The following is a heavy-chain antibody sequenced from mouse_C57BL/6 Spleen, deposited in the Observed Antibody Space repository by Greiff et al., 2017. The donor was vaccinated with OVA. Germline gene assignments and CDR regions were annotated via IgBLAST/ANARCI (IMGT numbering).Heavy chain of an antibody. CDR1: GYTFTSYW. CDR3: AREVAPWYFDV. Sequence: VQLQQSGAELVRPGSSVKLSCKASGYTFTSYWMHWVKQRPIQGLEWIGNIDPSDSETHYNQKFKDKATLTVDKSSSTDYMQLSSLTSEDSAVYYCAREVAPWYFDVWGTGTTVTVSS. V-gene: IGHV1-52*01. J-gene: IGHJ1*03. CDR2: IDPSDSET. D-gene: IGHD1-1*02.